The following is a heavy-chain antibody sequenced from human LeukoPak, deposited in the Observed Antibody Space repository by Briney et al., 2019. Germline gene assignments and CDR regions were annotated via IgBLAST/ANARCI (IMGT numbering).Heavy chain of an antibody. Sequence: SETLSLTCTVSGGSISSSYYFWGWIRQPPGKGLEWIGIIYYSGTTYYNPSLKSRVTISVDTSKNQFSLKLSSVTAADTAVYYCARWGLWTDPSHWFDPWGQGTLVTVSS. V-gene: IGHV4-39*07. CDR3: ARWGLWTDPSHWFDP. J-gene: IGHJ5*02. CDR2: IYYSGTT. CDR1: GGSISSSYYF. D-gene: IGHD3/OR15-3a*01.